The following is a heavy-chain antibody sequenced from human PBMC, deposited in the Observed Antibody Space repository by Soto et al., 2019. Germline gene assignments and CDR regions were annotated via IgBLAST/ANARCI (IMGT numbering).Heavy chain of an antibody. CDR1: GFTFDDYA. V-gene: IGHV3-9*01. J-gene: IGHJ5*02. CDR2: ISWNSGSI. D-gene: IGHD3-22*01. Sequence: PGVSLRLSCAASGFTFDDYAMHWVRQAPGKGLEWVSGISWNSGSIGYADSVKGRFTISRDNAKNSLYLQMNSLRAEDTALYYCAKGQYYYVSSGYYYTWIDPWCQEAVVTISS. CDR3: AKGQYYYVSSGYYYTWIDP.